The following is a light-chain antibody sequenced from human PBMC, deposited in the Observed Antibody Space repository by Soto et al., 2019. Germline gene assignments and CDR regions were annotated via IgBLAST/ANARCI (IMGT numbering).Light chain of an antibody. CDR1: SGHNSYA. J-gene: IGLJ3*02. V-gene: IGLV4-69*01. Sequence: QLVLTQSPSASASLGASVKLTCTLSSGHNSYAIAWHQQQPEKGPRYLMKVNSDGSHSKGDGIPDRFSGSSSGAERYLTISSLHADDEADYYCQTWSTDIRVFGGGTKLTVL. CDR3: QTWSTDIRV. CDR2: VNSDGSH.